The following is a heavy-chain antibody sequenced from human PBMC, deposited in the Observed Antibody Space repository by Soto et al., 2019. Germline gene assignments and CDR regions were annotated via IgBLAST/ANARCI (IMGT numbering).Heavy chain of an antibody. CDR3: AREVGDYGDYGNYYYGMDV. CDR2: IIPIFGTA. CDR1: GGTFSSYA. V-gene: IGHV1-69*01. J-gene: IGHJ6*02. D-gene: IGHD4-17*01. Sequence: QVQLVQSGAEVKKPGSSVKVSCKASGGTFSSYAISWVRQAPGQGLEWMGGIIPIFGTANYAQKFQGRVTITAGEYTSTAYMELSSLRSEDKAVYYCAREVGDYGDYGNYYYGMDVLGQGTTVTVSS.